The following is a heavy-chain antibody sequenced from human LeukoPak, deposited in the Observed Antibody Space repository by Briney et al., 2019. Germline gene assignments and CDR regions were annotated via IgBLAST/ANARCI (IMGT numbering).Heavy chain of an antibody. D-gene: IGHD1-26*01. V-gene: IGHV4-38-2*02. J-gene: IGHJ4*02. CDR1: GYSISSGYY. Sequence: SETLSLTCTVSGYSISSGYYWGWIRQPPGKGLEWIGSMYHSGSSYYNSSLKSRVTISVDTSKNQFSLKLSSVTAADTAVYYCARGGVWWSCDYWGQGTLVTVSS. CDR3: ARGGVWWSCDY. CDR2: MYHSGSS.